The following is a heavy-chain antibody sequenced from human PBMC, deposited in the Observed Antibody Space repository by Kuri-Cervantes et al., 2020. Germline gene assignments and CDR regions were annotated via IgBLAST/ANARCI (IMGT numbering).Heavy chain of an antibody. CDR1: GGTFSSYA. V-gene: IGHV1-69*05. CDR2: IIPIFGTA. J-gene: IGHJ4*02. Sequence: SVKVSCKASGGTFSSYAISWVRQAPGQGLEWMGGIIPIFGTANYAQKFQGRVTMTTDTSTSTAYMELRSLKSDDTAVYYCARDSEWATICYYWGQGTLVTVSS. CDR3: ARDSEWATICYY. D-gene: IGHD2-2*01.